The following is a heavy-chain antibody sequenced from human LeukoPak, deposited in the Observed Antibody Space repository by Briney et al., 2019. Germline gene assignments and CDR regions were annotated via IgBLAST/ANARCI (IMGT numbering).Heavy chain of an antibody. Sequence: GGSLRLSCAASGFTFSNAWMSWVRQAPGKGLEWVGRIKSKTDGGTTDYAAPVKGRFTISRDDSKNTLYLQMNSLKTEDTAVYYCTTDPPVATDYDAFDIWGQGTMVTVSS. CDR3: TTDPPVATDYDAFDI. CDR2: IKSKTDGGTT. CDR1: GFTFSNAW. V-gene: IGHV3-15*01. J-gene: IGHJ3*02. D-gene: IGHD5-12*01.